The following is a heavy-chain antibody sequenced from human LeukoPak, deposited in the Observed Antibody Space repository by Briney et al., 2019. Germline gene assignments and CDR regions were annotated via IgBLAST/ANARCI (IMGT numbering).Heavy chain of an antibody. CDR1: GCSISSGDYY. Sequence: SETLSLTCTVSGCSISSGDYYWSCIRQPPGKGLERIGYIYYSESTYYNPSLKSRVTISVDTSKNQFSLKLSSVTAADTAVYYCARGSGSGSSFIWFDPWGQGTLVTVSS. J-gene: IGHJ5*02. CDR3: ARGSGSGSSFIWFDP. D-gene: IGHD3-10*01. V-gene: IGHV4-30-4*01. CDR2: IYYSEST.